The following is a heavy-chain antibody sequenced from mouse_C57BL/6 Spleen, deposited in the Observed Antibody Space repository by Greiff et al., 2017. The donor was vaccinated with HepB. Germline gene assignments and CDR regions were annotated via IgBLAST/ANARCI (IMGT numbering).Heavy chain of an antibody. J-gene: IGHJ3*01. CDR1: GYTFTEYT. CDR2: FYPGSGSI. Sequence: QVQLKESGAELVKPGASVKLSCKASGYTFTEYTIHWVKQRSGQGLEWIGWFYPGSGSIKYNEKFKDKATLTADKSSSTVYMELSRLTSEDSAVYFCARHGIYYGYDVAWFAYWGQGTLVTVSA. D-gene: IGHD2-2*01. CDR3: ARHGIYYGYDVAWFAY. V-gene: IGHV1-62-2*01.